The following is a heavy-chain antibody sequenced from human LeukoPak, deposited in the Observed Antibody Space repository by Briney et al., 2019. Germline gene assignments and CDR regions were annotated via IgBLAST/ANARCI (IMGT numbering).Heavy chain of an antibody. CDR3: AKWGYYFDSSAYVAPTDDS. V-gene: IGHV4-59*01. CDR1: GGSISTYY. Sequence: SETLSLTCTVSGGSISTYYWTWIRQPPGKGLEWIGYITYNWRTDYNPSLKSRVTISLDTSKNQFSLKLTSVTAADTAVYYCAKWGYYFDSSAYVAPTDDSWGQGTLVTVSS. J-gene: IGHJ4*02. CDR2: ITYNWRT. D-gene: IGHD3-22*01.